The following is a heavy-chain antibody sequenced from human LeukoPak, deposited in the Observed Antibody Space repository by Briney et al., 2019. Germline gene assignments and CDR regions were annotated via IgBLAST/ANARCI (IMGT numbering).Heavy chain of an antibody. CDR1: GLTVSSNY. J-gene: IGHJ4*02. CDR3: ARDEYPYCSGGSCLDY. V-gene: IGHV3-66*02. CDR2: IYSGGST. Sequence: GGSLRLSCAASGLTVSSNYMNWVRQPPGKGLEWVSVIYSGGSTYYADSVKGRFTISRDNSKNALYLQMNSLRAEDTAVYYCARDEYPYCSGGSCLDYWGQGTLVTVSS. D-gene: IGHD2-15*01.